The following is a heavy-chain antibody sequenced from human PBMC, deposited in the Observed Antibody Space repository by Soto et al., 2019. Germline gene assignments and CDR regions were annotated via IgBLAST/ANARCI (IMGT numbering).Heavy chain of an antibody. Sequence: QVQLVQSGAEVKKPGSSVKVSCKASGGTFSSYTISWVRQAPGQGLEWMGRIIPILGIANYAQKFQGRVTIKAYKSTSTDYMELRSLRSEDTAVYYCARFYDCSSTSCPQTIDYWGQGTLLTVSS. V-gene: IGHV1-69*02. CDR1: GGTFSSYT. J-gene: IGHJ4*02. D-gene: IGHD2-2*01. CDR3: ARFYDCSSTSCPQTIDY. CDR2: IIPILGIA.